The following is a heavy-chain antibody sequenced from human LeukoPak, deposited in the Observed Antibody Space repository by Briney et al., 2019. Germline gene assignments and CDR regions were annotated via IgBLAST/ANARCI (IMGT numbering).Heavy chain of an antibody. V-gene: IGHV3-21*01. Sequence: GGSLRLSCAASGFTFSSYSMNWVRQAPGKGLEWVSSISSSSSYIYYADSVKGRFTISRDNAKNSLYLQMNSLRAEDTAVYYYASRAYDFWSGSREGIDYWGQGTLVTVSS. J-gene: IGHJ4*02. CDR2: ISSSSSYI. D-gene: IGHD3-3*01. CDR1: GFTFSSYS. CDR3: ASRAYDFWSGSREGIDY.